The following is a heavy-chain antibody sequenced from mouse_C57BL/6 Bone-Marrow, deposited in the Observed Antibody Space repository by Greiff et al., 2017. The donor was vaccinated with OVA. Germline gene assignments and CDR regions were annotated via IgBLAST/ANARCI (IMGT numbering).Heavy chain of an antibody. Sequence: QVQLQQPGAELVKPGASVKLSCKASGYTFTSYWMHWVKQRPGQGLEWIGMIHPNSGSTNYNEKFKSKATLTVDKSSSTAYMQLSSLTSEDSAVYYCASPYGSSYGYFDYWGQGTTLTVSS. V-gene: IGHV1-64*01. CDR3: ASPYGSSYGYFDY. D-gene: IGHD1-1*01. CDR1: GYTFTSYW. J-gene: IGHJ2*01. CDR2: IHPNSGST.